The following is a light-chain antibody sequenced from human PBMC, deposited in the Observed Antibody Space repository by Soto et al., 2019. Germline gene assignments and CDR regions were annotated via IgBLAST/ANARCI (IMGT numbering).Light chain of an antibody. CDR3: RKYSSVPL. V-gene: IGKV1-27*01. J-gene: IGKJ3*01. CDR2: AGS. Sequence: DIPMTQSPSSLSASVGDRVTITCRASQGISNYIAWYQQKPGRAPKLLIYAGSTLQSGVPSRFSGSGSGTDLTLTIHSLQPEGVANYSWRKYSSVPLLGPGTKVDIK. CDR1: QGISNY.